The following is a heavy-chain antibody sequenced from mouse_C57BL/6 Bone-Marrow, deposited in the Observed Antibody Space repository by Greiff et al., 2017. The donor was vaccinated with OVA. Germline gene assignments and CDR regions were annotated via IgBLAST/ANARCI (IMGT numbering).Heavy chain of an antibody. V-gene: IGHV5-6*01. CDR1: GFTFSSYG. CDR2: ISSGGSYT. CDR3: ARRGVVAFDY. D-gene: IGHD1-1*01. Sequence: EVQRVESGGDLVKPGGSLKLSCAASGFTFSSYGMSWVRQTPDKRLEWVATISSGGSYTYYPYSVKGRFTISRDNAKNTLYLQMSSLKSEDTAMYYCARRGVVAFDYWGQGTTLTVSS. J-gene: IGHJ2*01.